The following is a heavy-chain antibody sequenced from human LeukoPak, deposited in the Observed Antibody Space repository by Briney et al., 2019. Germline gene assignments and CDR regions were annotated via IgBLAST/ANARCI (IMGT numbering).Heavy chain of an antibody. D-gene: IGHD3-10*01. CDR3: AKDDGGTYYYGSGTYYLGRRHFDY. CDR2: ISGSADTT. J-gene: IGHJ4*02. Sequence: PGGSLRLPCAASGFTFSSHGMSWVRQAPGKGLDWVSGISGSADTTYYADSVKGRFTISRDNFKNTLYLQMNSLRAEDTAVYYCAKDDGGTYYYGSGTYYLGRRHFDYWGQGTLVTVSS. CDR1: GFTFSSHG. V-gene: IGHV3-23*01.